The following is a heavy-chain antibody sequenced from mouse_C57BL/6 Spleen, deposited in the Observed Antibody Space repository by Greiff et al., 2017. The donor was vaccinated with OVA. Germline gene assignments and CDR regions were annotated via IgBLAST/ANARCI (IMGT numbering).Heavy chain of an antibody. CDR1: GYSFTGYY. Sequence: VQLQQSGPELVKPGASVKISCKASGYSFTGYYMNWVKQSPEKSLEWIGEINPRTGGTTYNTKFKAKATLTVDKSSSSAYMQLKSLTSEDSAVYYCARWILRGWYFDVWGTGTTVTVSS. V-gene: IGHV1-42*01. CDR2: INPRTGGT. D-gene: IGHD1-1*01. J-gene: IGHJ1*03. CDR3: ARWILRGWYFDV.